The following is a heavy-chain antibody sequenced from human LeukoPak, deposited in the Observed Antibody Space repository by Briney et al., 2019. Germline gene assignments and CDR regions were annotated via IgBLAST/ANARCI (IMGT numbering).Heavy chain of an antibody. D-gene: IGHD5-24*01. V-gene: IGHV3-23*01. CDR1: GFTFSSYA. CDR2: ISGSGGST. Sequence: GGSLRLSCAASGFTFSSYAMSWVRQAPGKGVEWVSAISGSGGSTYYADSVKGRFTISRDNSKNTLYLQMNSLRSEDTAVYYCAKDVALDVYNTHFDYWGQGTLVTVSS. J-gene: IGHJ4*02. CDR3: AKDVALDVYNTHFDY.